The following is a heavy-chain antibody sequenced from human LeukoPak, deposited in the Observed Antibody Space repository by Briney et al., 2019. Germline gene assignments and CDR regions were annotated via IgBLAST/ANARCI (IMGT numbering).Heavy chain of an antibody. V-gene: IGHV4-34*01. J-gene: IGHJ4*02. CDR2: INHTGST. Sequence: SETLSLTCAVYGETFIHNFWTWIRQPPGKGLEWIGQINHTGSTYYNPSLKSRVTILVDTSKNQFSLKLTSVTAADTAVYYCARAMPYFYGSIAVPGTIDYWGQGILVTVSS. CDR3: ARAMPYFYGSIAVPGTIDY. CDR1: GETFIHNF. D-gene: IGHD6-19*01.